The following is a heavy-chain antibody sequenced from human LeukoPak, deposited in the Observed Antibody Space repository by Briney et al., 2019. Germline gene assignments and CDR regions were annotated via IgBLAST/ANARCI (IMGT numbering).Heavy chain of an antibody. V-gene: IGHV1-69*13. CDR3: ASSHSGSYYGGSGHLDY. J-gene: IGHJ4*02. CDR1: GGTFSSYA. CDR2: IIPIFGTA. Sequence: GASVKVSYKASGGTFSSYAISWVRQAPGQGLEWMGRIIPIFGTANYAQKFQGRVTITADESTSTAYMELSSLRSEDTAVYYCASSHSGSYYGGSGHLDYWGQGTLVTVSS. D-gene: IGHD1-26*01.